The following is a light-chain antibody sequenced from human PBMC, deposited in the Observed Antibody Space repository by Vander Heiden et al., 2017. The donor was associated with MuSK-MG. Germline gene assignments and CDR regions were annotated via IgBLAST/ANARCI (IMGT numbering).Light chain of an antibody. CDR1: KLGNKY. CDR2: HET. J-gene: IGLJ2*01. Sequence: YELAQPPSVYVSPGQTVTITCADDKLGNKYASWFQQKPRQSPMLRIYHETKRPPGIPERYSRSNSGNTATLTISGNQPMEEADYYSQTWHTSLRFGGGTKLTVL. CDR3: QTWHTSLR. V-gene: IGLV3-1*01.